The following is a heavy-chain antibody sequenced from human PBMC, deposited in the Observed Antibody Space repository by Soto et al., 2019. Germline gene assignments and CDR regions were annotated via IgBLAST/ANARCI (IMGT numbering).Heavy chain of an antibody. D-gene: IGHD3-10*01. J-gene: IGHJ6*02. CDR2: IGTAGDR. Sequence: GGSLRLSFAASGFTFSSYDMHWVRQATGKGLEWVSAIGTAGDRYYPGSVKGRFTISRENAKNSLYLQMNSLRAGDTAVYYCARGARFGETTGGMDVWGQGSRVTVSS. CDR3: ARGARFGETTGGMDV. CDR1: GFTFSSYD. V-gene: IGHV3-13*05.